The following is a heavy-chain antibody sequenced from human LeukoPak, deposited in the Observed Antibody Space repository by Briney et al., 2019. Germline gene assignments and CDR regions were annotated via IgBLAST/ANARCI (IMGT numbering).Heavy chain of an antibody. CDR3: ARSPFEFDS. J-gene: IGHJ4*02. D-gene: IGHD3-9*01. CDR1: GGSISRYY. CDR2: IHTTGSS. V-gene: IGHV4-4*07. Sequence: SETLSLTCSVSGGSISRYYWRCTRRPAGKGLEWIGRIHTTGSSNYNPSLKSRVTMSVDTSKSQFSLKLSSVTAADTAVYYCARSPFEFDSWGQGTLVTVSS.